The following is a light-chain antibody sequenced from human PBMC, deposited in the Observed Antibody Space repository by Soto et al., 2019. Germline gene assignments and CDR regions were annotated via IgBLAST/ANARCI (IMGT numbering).Light chain of an antibody. Sequence: DIVMTQSPDSLAVSLGERATINCKSSQSVLYSSNNNNYIAWNQQKPGQPPKLIIYWASTRESGVPDRFSGSGSGTDFTLTISSLQAEDVAIYYCQQYYDTPSTFGQGTKVDIK. CDR3: QQYYDTPST. CDR1: QSVLYSSNNNNY. J-gene: IGKJ1*01. CDR2: WAS. V-gene: IGKV4-1*01.